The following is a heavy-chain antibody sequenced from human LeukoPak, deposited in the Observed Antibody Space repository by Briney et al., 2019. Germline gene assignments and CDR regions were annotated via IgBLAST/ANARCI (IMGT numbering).Heavy chain of an antibody. CDR2: ISSSSSYI. CDR1: GFTFSSYS. CDR3: AREPAITCGSGSYYDY. V-gene: IGHV3-21*01. Sequence: GGSLRLSCAASGFTFSSYSMNWVRQAPGKGLEWVSSISSSSSYIYYADSVKGRFTISRDNAKNSLYLQMNSLRAEDTAVYYCAREPAITCGSGSYYDYWGQGTLVTVSS. J-gene: IGHJ4*02. D-gene: IGHD3-10*01.